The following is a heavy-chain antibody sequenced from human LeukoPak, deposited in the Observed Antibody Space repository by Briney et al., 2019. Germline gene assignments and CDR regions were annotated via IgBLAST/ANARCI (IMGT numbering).Heavy chain of an antibody. CDR2: INWNGGST. J-gene: IGHJ4*02. CDR1: GFTFDDYG. V-gene: IGHV3-20*04. D-gene: IGHD3-22*01. Sequence: GGSLRLSCAASGFTFDDYGMSWVRQAPGKGLEWVSGINWNGGSTGYADSVKGRFTISRDNAKNSLYLQMNSLRAEDTAVYYCAKDFLTYYYDSSGLDWGQGTLVTVSS. CDR3: AKDFLTYYYDSSGLD.